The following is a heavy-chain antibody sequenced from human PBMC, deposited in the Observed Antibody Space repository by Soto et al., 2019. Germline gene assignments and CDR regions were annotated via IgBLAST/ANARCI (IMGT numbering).Heavy chain of an antibody. V-gene: IGHV4-30-2*01. J-gene: IGHJ4*02. CDR1: GGSISSGGYS. D-gene: IGHD3-16*01. Sequence: SETLSLTCAVSGGSISSGGYSWSWIRQPPGKGLEWIGYIYHSGSTYYNPSLKSRVTISVDRSKNQFSLKLSSVTAADTAVYYCGSGGEGGRVDYGGQGTLVPVSS. CDR2: IYHSGST. CDR3: GSGGEGGRVDY.